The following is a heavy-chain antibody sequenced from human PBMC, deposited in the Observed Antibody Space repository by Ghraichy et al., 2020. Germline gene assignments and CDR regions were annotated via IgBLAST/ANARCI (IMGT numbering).Heavy chain of an antibody. D-gene: IGHD1-26*01. CDR3: ARDPIIGAPVYFDY. J-gene: IGHJ4*02. V-gene: IGHV3-30-3*01. Sequence: GGSLRLSCVASGFTFNDYVLHWVRQAPGKGPEWVAVMPTTGYIKIYTDSVKGRFTISRDNSKDTLYLEMNSLRTDDTAVYYCARDPIIGAPVYFDYWCRGSLVTVS. CDR2: MPTTGYIK. CDR1: GFTFNDYV.